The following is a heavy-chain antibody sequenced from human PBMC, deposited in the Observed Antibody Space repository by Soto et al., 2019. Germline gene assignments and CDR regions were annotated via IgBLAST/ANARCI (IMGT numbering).Heavy chain of an antibody. CDR3: ARASGESYPGSRVFDS. CDR1: GFTFSSNA. Sequence: GGSLRLSCAASGFTFSSNAMTWVRQAPGKGLEWVSVITNTGGDTLYADSVKGRFTMSRDNSKNILYLQMNSLRAEDTAIYYCARASGESYPGSRVFDSWGQGTRVTVSS. D-gene: IGHD3-10*01. CDR2: ITNTGGDT. V-gene: IGHV3-23*01. J-gene: IGHJ4*02.